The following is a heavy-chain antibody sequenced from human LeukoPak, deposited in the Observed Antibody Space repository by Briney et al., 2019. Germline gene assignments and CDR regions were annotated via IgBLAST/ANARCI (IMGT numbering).Heavy chain of an antibody. D-gene: IGHD1-26*01. CDR2: IYPGDSDT. CDR1: GYSFTSYW. V-gene: IGHV5-51*01. CDR3: ARHDPDSGSYYGGWFDP. J-gene: IGHJ5*02. Sequence: GESLKISCKGSGYSFTSYWIGWVRPMPGKGLEWMGIIYPGDSDTRYSPSFQGQVTISADKSISTAYLQWSSLKASDTAMYYCARHDPDSGSYYGGWFDPWGQGTLVTVSS.